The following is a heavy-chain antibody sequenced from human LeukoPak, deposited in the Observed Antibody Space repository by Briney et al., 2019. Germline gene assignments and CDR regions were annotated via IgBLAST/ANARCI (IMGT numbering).Heavy chain of an antibody. CDR3: AGRRYYDSTGYLD. D-gene: IGHD3-22*01. CDR1: GGSISSYY. J-gene: IGHJ1*01. Sequence: SETLSLTCTVSGGSISSYYWSWIRQPPGKGLEWIGDFYYTGRTYYNSSLKSRLTVSIDTSKNQFSLNLASLTAADTAVYYCAGRRYYDSTGYLDWGQGTLITVSS. CDR2: FYYTGRT. V-gene: IGHV4-59*08.